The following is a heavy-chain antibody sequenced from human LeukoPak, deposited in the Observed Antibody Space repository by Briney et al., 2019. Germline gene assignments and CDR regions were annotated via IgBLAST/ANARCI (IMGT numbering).Heavy chain of an antibody. CDR3: ARGIHSGSSGPYYFDY. J-gene: IGHJ4*02. CDR2: ISAYNGHT. V-gene: IGHV1-18*01. Sequence: ASVKVSCKASDYTFISYGISWVRQAPGQGDEGRGGISAYNGHTNYVQKFQGRVTMTTHTSTSTAYMELRSLRSDDTAVYYCARGIHSGSSGPYYFDYWGQGTLVTVSS. CDR1: DYTFISYG. D-gene: IGHD1-26*01.